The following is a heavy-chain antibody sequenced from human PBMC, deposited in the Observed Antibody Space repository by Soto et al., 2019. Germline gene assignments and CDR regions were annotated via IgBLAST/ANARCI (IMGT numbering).Heavy chain of an antibody. Sequence: GGSLRLSCAASGFTFSSYWMSWVRQAPGKGLEWVANIKQDGSEKYYVDSVKGRFTISRDNAKNSLYLQMNSLRAEDTAVYYCARDIVVVPAAIEYFQHWGQGTLVNVSS. CDR3: ARDIVVVPAAIEYFQH. D-gene: IGHD2-2*02. J-gene: IGHJ1*01. CDR1: GFTFSSYW. V-gene: IGHV3-7*01. CDR2: IKQDGSEK.